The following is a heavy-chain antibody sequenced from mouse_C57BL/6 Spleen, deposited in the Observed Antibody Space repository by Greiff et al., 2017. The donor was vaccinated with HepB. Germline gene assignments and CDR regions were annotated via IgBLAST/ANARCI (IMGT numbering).Heavy chain of an antibody. CDR2: IWRGGST. CDR1: GFSLTSYG. V-gene: IGHV2-5*01. Sequence: QVQLQQSGPGLVQPSQSLSITCTVSGFSLTSYGVHWVRQSPGKGLEWLGVIWRGGSTDYNAAFMSRLSITKDNSKSKVFFKMNSLQADDTAIYYCAKNGYYDYVWFAYWGQGTLVTVSA. CDR3: AKNGYYDYVWFAY. J-gene: IGHJ3*01. D-gene: IGHD2-4*01.